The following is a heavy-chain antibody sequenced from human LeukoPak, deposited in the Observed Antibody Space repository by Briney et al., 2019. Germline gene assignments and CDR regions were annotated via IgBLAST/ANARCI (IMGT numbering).Heavy chain of an antibody. Sequence: ASARVSCKASGYTFTGYYMNWVRQAPGQGLEWMGWIKPKSGGTKYAQKFQGRVTMTRDTSISTAYMELRRLRSDDTAVYYCARADYGDSRDEYNWFDPWGQGTLVADSS. V-gene: IGHV1-2*02. CDR1: GYTFTGYY. CDR2: IKPKSGGT. CDR3: ARADYGDSRDEYNWFDP. J-gene: IGHJ5*02. D-gene: IGHD4-17*01.